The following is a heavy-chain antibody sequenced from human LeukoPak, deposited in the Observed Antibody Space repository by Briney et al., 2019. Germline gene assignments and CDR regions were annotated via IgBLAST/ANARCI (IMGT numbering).Heavy chain of an antibody. CDR1: GGTFSSYA. Sequence: SVKVSCKASGGTFSSYAISWVRQAPGQGLEWVGRIIPILGIANYAQKFQGRVTITADKSTSTAYMELSSLRSEDTAVYYCAREPGYDFWSGYYTGDYYYGMDVWGQGTTVTVSS. CDR2: IIPILGIA. D-gene: IGHD3-3*01. CDR3: AREPGYDFWSGYYTGDYYYGMDV. J-gene: IGHJ6*02. V-gene: IGHV1-69*04.